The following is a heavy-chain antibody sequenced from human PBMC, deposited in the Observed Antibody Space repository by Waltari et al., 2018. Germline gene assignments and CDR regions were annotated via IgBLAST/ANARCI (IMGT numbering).Heavy chain of an antibody. CDR2: INPDGSDI. CDR1: GITLSKYW. CDR3: TRLATELADY. V-gene: IGHV3-74*01. Sequence: EVQLVESGGGLVQPGGSLRLSCAASGITLSKYWMVWVRQVAGKGLMWCAKINPDGSDISYADAVNGRFTITRDNAKNTLYLQMNSLRAEDTALYFCTRLATELADYWGQGTLVTVSS. J-gene: IGHJ4*02. D-gene: IGHD4-4*01.